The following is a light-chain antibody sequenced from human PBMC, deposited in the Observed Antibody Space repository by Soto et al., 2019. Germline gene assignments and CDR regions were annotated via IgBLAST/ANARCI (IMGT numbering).Light chain of an antibody. V-gene: IGKV3-11*01. CDR1: QSVSSY. CDR3: QQYNNWPSIT. Sequence: EIVLTQSPATLSLSPGERATLSCRASQSVSSYLAWYQQKPGQAPRLLIYGASNRATGIPDRFSGSGSGTDFTLTISRLEPEDFAVYYCQQYNNWPSITFGQGTRLEIK. CDR2: GAS. J-gene: IGKJ5*01.